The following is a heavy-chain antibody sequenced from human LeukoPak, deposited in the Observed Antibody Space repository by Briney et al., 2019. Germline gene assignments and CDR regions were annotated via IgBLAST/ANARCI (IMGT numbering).Heavy chain of an antibody. V-gene: IGHV4-34*01. Sequence: PSETLSLTCAVYGGSFSGYYWNWIRQPPGKGLEWIGDITHTGSTNYNSSLKSRVSISAESSKNQFSLKLSSVTAADTAVYYCARESVVKGFGYYYGMDVWGQGTTVTVSS. D-gene: IGHD4-23*01. CDR3: ARESVVKGFGYYYGMDV. CDR1: GGSFSGYY. CDR2: ITHTGST. J-gene: IGHJ6*02.